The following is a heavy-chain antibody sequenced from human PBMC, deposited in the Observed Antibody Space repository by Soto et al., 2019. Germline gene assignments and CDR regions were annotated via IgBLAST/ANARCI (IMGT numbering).Heavy chain of an antibody. D-gene: IGHD5-12*01. CDR2: IYYSGST. V-gene: IGHV4-31*03. Sequence: PSETLSLTCTVSGGSISSGGYYWSWIRQHPGKGLEWIGYIYYSGSTYYNPSLKSRVTISVDTSKNQFSLKLSSVTAADTAVYYCARTASGYDFRGARYGMDVWGQGTTVTVSS. J-gene: IGHJ6*02. CDR3: ARTASGYDFRGARYGMDV. CDR1: GGSISSGGYY.